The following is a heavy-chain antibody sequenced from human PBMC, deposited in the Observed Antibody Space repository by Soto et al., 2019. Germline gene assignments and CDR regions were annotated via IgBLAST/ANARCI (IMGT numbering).Heavy chain of an antibody. CDR2: IYPGDSDT. CDR1: GYSFTSYW. D-gene: IGHD3-22*01. Sequence: GESLKISCKGSGYSFTSYWIGWVRQMPGKGLEWMGIIYPGDSDTRYSPSFQGQVTISADKSISIAYLQWSSLKASDTAMYYCARSLYYYDSSGYFRYFDYWGQGTLVTVS. V-gene: IGHV5-51*01. CDR3: ARSLYYYDSSGYFRYFDY. J-gene: IGHJ4*02.